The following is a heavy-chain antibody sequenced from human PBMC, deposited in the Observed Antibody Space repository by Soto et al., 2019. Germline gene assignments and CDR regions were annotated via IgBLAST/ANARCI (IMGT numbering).Heavy chain of an antibody. V-gene: IGHV3-23*01. D-gene: IGHD4-17*01. CDR1: GFTFSTYA. Sequence: EVQLLESGGGLVQPGGSLRLSCVASGFTFSTYAMSWVRQAPGKGLEWVSAISASGGITYYADSVKGRFTISRDNSKSTLYLQMNSLRAEDTAVYYCEKATALHDYGGNFRGGPFDIWGQGTMVTVSS. CDR3: EKATALHDYGGNFRGGPFDI. CDR2: ISASGGIT. J-gene: IGHJ3*02.